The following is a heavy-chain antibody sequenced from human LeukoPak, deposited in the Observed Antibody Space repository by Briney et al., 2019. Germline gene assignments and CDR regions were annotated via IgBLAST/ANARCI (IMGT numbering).Heavy chain of an antibody. V-gene: IGHV4-34*01. CDR2: INHSGST. Sequence: SETLSLTCAVYGGSFSGYYWSRIRQPPGKGLEWIGEINHSGSTNYNPSLKSRVTISVDTSKNQFSLKLSSVTAADTAVYYCARTTSLDRAFDYWGQGTLVTVSS. D-gene: IGHD4-17*01. CDR1: GGSFSGYY. J-gene: IGHJ4*02. CDR3: ARTTSLDRAFDY.